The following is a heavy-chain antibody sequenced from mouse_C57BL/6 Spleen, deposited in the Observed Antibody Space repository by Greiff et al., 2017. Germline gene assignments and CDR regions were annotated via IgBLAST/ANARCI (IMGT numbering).Heavy chain of an antibody. CDR2: INYDGSST. Sequence: EVQLVESEGGLVQPGSSMKLSCTASGFTFSDYYMAWVRQVPEKGLEWVANINYDGSSTYYLDSLKSRFITSRDNAKNILYLQMSSLKSEDTATYYCAREGGYDGYYLYYFDYWGQGTTLTVSS. J-gene: IGHJ2*01. V-gene: IGHV5-16*01. D-gene: IGHD2-3*01. CDR3: AREGGYDGYYLYYFDY. CDR1: GFTFSDYY.